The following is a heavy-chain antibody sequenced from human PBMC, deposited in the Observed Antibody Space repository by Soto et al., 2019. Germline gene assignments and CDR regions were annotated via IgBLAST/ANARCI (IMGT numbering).Heavy chain of an antibody. J-gene: IGHJ4*02. V-gene: IGHV3-30*18. CDR2: ISYDGSNK. CDR3: AKCRNTDYYDSSGYYFDY. D-gene: IGHD3-22*01. Sequence: PGGSLRLSCAASGFTFSSYGMHWVRQAPGKGLEWVAVISYDGSNKYYADSVKGRFTISRDNSKNTLYLQMNSLRAEDTAVYYCAKCRNTDYYDSSGYYFDYRGQGTLVTVSS. CDR1: GFTFSSYG.